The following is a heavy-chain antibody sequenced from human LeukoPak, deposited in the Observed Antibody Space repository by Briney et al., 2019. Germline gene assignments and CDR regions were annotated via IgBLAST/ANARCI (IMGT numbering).Heavy chain of an antibody. D-gene: IGHD3-22*01. CDR1: GFSFTTYW. Sequence: GGSLRLSCAASGFSFTTYWMSWVRQAPGKGLEWVANIKQDGSGKYYVDSVKGRFTISRDNAKNSLYLQMNSLRAEDTAVYYCARVNLHYYDSSGYYYFFDYWGQGTLVTVSS. CDR3: ARVNLHYYDSSGYYYFFDY. V-gene: IGHV3-7*02. CDR2: IKQDGSGK. J-gene: IGHJ4*02.